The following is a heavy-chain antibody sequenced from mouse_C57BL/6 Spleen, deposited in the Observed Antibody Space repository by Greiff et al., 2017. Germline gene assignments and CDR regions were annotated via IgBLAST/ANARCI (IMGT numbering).Heavy chain of an antibody. Sequence: QVHVKQPGAELVRPGASVTLSCKASGYTFTDYEMHWVKQTPVHGLEWIGAIDPETGGTAYNQKFKGKAILTADKSSSTAYMELRSLTSEDSAVDYCTTKKEVYSNYGIDSWGQGTTLTVSS. CDR3: TTKKEVYSNYGIDS. CDR2: IDPETGGT. V-gene: IGHV1-15*01. D-gene: IGHD2-5*01. J-gene: IGHJ2*01. CDR1: GYTFTDYE.